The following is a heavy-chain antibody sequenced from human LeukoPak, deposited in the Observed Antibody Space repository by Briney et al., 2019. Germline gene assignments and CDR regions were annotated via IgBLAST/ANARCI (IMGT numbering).Heavy chain of an antibody. CDR2: IYYSGST. D-gene: IGHD2/OR15-2a*01. CDR1: GGSISSYY. V-gene: IGHV4-59*08. CDR3: ARRLAPFSNWFDP. J-gene: IGHJ5*02. Sequence: SETLSLTCTVSGGSISSYYWSWIRQPPGKGLEWIGYIYYSGSTNYNPSLKSRVTISVDTSKNQFSLKLSSVTAADTAVYYCARRLAPFSNWFDPWGQGTLVTVSS.